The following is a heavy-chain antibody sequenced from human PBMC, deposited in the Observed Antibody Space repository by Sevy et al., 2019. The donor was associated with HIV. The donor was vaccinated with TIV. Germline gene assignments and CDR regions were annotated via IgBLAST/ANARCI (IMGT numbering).Heavy chain of an antibody. J-gene: IGHJ4*02. V-gene: IGHV3-11*01. CDR1: GFTFSDYF. CDR3: VGCRYSYSHSWSYSFDH. Sequence: GGSLRLSCEASGFTFSDYFMSWIRQAPGKGLEWIAYISSAHSATHYADSVKGRFVISRDNAKNSLYLQMNSLKAEDTAVYFCVGCRYSYSHSWSYSFDHWGRGTLVTVSS. D-gene: IGHD5-18*01. CDR2: ISSAHSAT.